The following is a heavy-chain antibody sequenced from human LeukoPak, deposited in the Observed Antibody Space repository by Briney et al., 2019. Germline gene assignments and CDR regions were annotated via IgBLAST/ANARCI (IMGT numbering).Heavy chain of an antibody. J-gene: IGHJ5*02. Sequence: GASVKVSCKASGGTFSSYTISWVRQAPGQGLEWMGRIIPILGIANYAQKFQGRVTITADKSTSTAYMELSSLRSEDTAVYYCARVYASSGYYYASWGQGTLVTVSS. V-gene: IGHV1-69*02. CDR1: GGTFSSYT. D-gene: IGHD3-22*01. CDR3: ARVYASSGYYYAS. CDR2: IIPILGIA.